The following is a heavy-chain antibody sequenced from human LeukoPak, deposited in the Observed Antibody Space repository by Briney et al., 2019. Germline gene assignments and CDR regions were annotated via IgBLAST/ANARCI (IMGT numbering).Heavy chain of an antibody. CDR1: GFTFSSYE. V-gene: IGHV3-48*03. D-gene: IGHD3-10*02. J-gene: IGHJ6*04. CDR2: ISSSGSTI. CDR3: AELGITMIGGV. Sequence: GGSLRFSCAASGFTFSSYEMNWVRQAPGKGLEWVSYISSSGSTIYYADSVKGRFTISRDNAKNSLYLQMNSLRAEDTAVYYCAELGITMIGGVWGKETTVTISS.